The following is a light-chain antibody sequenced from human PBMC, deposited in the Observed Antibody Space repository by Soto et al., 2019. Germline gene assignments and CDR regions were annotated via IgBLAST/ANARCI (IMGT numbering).Light chain of an antibody. CDR3: QQYNTYPLT. CDR2: GAS. V-gene: IGKV3-15*01. Sequence: EIVLTQSPATLSVSPGERATLSCRASQSVNSNLAWYQQKPGQAPRLLIYGASTRATGIPARFSGSGSGTEFTLTISSLQSEDFAVYYCQQYNTYPLTFGQGTRLEIK. J-gene: IGKJ5*01. CDR1: QSVNSN.